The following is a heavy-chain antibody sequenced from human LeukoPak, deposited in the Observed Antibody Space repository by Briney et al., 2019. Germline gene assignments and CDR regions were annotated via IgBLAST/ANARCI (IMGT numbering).Heavy chain of an antibody. D-gene: IGHD1-26*01. CDR3: ARGGSYHPADY. CDR2: IRGYNGNT. J-gene: IGHJ4*02. CDR1: GYSFSSYE. V-gene: IGHV1-18*01. Sequence: ASVKVSCKASGYSFSSYEITWVRQAPGQGLEWMGWIRGYNGNTKYAQKFQGRVTMTTDTSTGKAYMDLTSLRFDDTAVYYCARGGSYHPADYWGQGTLVTVSS.